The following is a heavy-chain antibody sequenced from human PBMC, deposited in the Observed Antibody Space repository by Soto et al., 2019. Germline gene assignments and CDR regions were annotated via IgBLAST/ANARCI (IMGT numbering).Heavy chain of an antibody. V-gene: IGHV4-31*01. Sequence: QVQLQESGPGLVKPSQTLSLTCTVSGGSISSGGYYWSWIRQPPGKGLEWIGYIYYCGSTYYNPSLKSQVTLSVATSKNQFSLKLRSVTAADTAVYYCAISSGYADWFDPWGQGTLVTVSS. D-gene: IGHD3-22*01. CDR2: IYYCGST. CDR1: GGSISSGGYY. CDR3: AISSGYADWFDP. J-gene: IGHJ5*02.